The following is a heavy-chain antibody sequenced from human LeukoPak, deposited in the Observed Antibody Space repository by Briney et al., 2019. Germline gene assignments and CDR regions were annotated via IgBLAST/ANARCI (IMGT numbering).Heavy chain of an antibody. Sequence: GGSLRLSCAASGFTFSSYGMHWVRQAPGKGLEWVAVISYDGSNKYYADSVKGRFTISRDNSKNTLYLQMNSLRAEDTAVYYCAKDPPYYYDSSGPRGFDYRGQGTLVTVSS. J-gene: IGHJ4*02. D-gene: IGHD3-22*01. CDR2: ISYDGSNK. CDR1: GFTFSSYG. CDR3: AKDPPYYYDSSGPRGFDY. V-gene: IGHV3-30*18.